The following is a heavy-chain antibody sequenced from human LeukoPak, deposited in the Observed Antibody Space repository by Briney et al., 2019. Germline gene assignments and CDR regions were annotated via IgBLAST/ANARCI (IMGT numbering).Heavy chain of an antibody. J-gene: IGHJ4*02. D-gene: IGHD6-13*01. V-gene: IGHV1-69*05. Sequence: SVKVSCKASGGTFSSYAISWVRQAPGQGLEWMGGIIPIFGTANYAQKFQGRVTITTDESTSTAYTELSSLRSEDTAVYYCARGLNSSPVTFDYWGQGTLVTVSS. CDR3: ARGLNSSPVTFDY. CDR1: GGTFSSYA. CDR2: IIPIFGTA.